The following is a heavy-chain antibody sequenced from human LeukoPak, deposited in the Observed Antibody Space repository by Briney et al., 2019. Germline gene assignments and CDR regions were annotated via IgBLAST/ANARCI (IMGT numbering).Heavy chain of an antibody. CDR2: IYYSGST. J-gene: IGHJ4*02. D-gene: IGHD5-18*01. CDR1: GGLNNSYH. V-gene: IGHV4-59*01. Sequence: SETLSLPCTVSGGLNNSYHGIWIRQPPGEGLEWIGYIYYSGSTNYNPSLKSRVTISVDTSKNQFSLKLSSVTAADTAVYYCAREGKSYGFDYWGQGTLVTVSS. CDR3: AREGKSYGFDY.